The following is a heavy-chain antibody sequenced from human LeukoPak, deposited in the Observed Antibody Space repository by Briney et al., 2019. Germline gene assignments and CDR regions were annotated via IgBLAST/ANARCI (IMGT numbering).Heavy chain of an antibody. J-gene: IGHJ4*02. CDR3: ARSRTSGDEALARNY. V-gene: IGHV3-7*01. CDR2: IKQDGSDK. Sequence: GGSLRLSCAASGFTFSNYWMIWVRQAPGQGLEWVANIKQDGSDKSYVDSVRGRLTISRDNAENSLYLQMNSLRAEDTAVYYCARSRTSGDEALARNYWGQGTLVTVSS. D-gene: IGHD6-19*01. CDR1: GFTFSNYW.